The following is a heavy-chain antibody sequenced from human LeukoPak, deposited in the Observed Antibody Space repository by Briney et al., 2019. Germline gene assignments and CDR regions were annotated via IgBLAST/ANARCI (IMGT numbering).Heavy chain of an antibody. CDR2: INHSGST. Sequence: SSETLSLTCAVYGESFSGHYWTWIRQPPGRGLEWIGEINHSGSTTSNPSLNNRVTISVDTSKNQFSLKLTSVTAADTAVYYCARSLGTMIVVVTHNWFDPWGQGTLVTVSS. D-gene: IGHD3-22*01. CDR3: ARSLGTMIVVVTHNWFDP. CDR1: GESFSGHY. V-gene: IGHV4-34*01. J-gene: IGHJ5*02.